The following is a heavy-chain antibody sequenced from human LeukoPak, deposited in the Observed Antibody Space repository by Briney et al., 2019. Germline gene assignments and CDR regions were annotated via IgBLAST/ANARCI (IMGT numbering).Heavy chain of an antibody. J-gene: IGHJ6*03. V-gene: IGHV1-2*02. CDR3: ARGLGSGATLNYYYMDV. Sequence: ASVKVSCKASGYTFTGYYMHWVRQAPGHGLEWMGWINPNSGGTNYSQKFQGRVTMTRDTSISTAYMELSRLRSDDTAVYYCARGLGSGATLNYYYMDVWGKGTTVTVSS. CDR2: INPNSGGT. D-gene: IGHD1-1*01. CDR1: GYTFTGYY.